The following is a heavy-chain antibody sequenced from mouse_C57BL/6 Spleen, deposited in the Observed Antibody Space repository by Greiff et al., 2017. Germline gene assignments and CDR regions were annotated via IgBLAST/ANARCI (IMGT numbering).Heavy chain of an antibody. Sequence: EVQLKESGPGLVKPSQSLSLTCSVTGYSITSGYYWNWIRQFPGNKLEWMGYISYDGSNNYNPSLKNRISITRDTSKNQFFLKLNSVTTEDTATYYCARDGNYLDYWGQGTTLTVSS. V-gene: IGHV3-6*01. J-gene: IGHJ2*01. CDR3: ARDGNYLDY. D-gene: IGHD1-1*02. CDR1: GYSITSGYY. CDR2: ISYDGSN.